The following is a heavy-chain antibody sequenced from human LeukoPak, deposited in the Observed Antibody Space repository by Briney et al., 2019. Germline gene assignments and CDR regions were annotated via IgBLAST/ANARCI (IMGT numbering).Heavy chain of an antibody. CDR3: ARAHDYDILTGYPVGYGMDV. V-gene: IGHV1-18*01. CDR2: ISAYNGNT. CDR1: GYTFTSYG. J-gene: IGHJ6*02. Sequence: ASVKVSCKASGYTFTSYGISWVRQAPGQGLEWMGWISAYNGNTNYAQKLQGRVTMTTDTSTSTAYMELRSLRSDDTAVYYCARAHDYDILTGYPVGYGMDVWGQGTTVTVSS. D-gene: IGHD3-9*01.